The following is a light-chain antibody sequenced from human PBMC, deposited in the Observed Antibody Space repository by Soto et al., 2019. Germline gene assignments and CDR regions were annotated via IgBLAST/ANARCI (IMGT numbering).Light chain of an antibody. CDR3: QQLNSYPIT. V-gene: IGKV1-9*01. J-gene: IGKJ5*01. CDR2: GAS. CDR1: QGISSY. Sequence: DIQLTQSPSFLSASVGDRVTITCRASQGISSYLAWYQQKPGKAPKLLIYGASTLQSGVPSMFSGSGSGTELTLTISSLQPEDFATYYCQQLNSYPITFGQGTRLEIK.